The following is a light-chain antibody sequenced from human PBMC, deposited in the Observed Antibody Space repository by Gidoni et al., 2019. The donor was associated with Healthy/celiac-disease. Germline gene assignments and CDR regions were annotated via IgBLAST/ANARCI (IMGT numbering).Light chain of an antibody. V-gene: IGKV3-15*01. Sequence: EIVMTQSPATLSVSPGERATLSCRASQSVSSNLAWYQQKPGQAPRLLIYGAYTRATGIPARFSGSGSGTEFTLNISSLQSEDFAVYYCQQYNNWPTLTFGGGTKVEIK. J-gene: IGKJ4*01. CDR1: QSVSSN. CDR2: GAY. CDR3: QQYNNWPTLT.